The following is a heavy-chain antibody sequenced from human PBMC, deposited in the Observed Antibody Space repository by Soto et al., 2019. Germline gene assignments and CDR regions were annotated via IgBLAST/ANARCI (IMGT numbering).Heavy chain of an antibody. CDR1: VFTFSSYA. V-gene: IGHV3-23*01. J-gene: IGHJ6*02. D-gene: IGHD2-2*01. CDR2: ISGSGGST. Sequence: PGWSLRLSCASSVFTFSSYAMRWVRQAPGKGLEWVSAISGSGGSTYYADSVKGRFTISRDNSKNTLYLQMNSLRAEDTAVYYCAKDQSGTPPANYYYGMDVWGQGTTVTVSS. CDR3: AKDQSGTPPANYYYGMDV.